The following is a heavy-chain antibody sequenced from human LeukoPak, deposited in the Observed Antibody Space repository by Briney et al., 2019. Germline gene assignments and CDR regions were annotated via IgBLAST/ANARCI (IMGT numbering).Heavy chain of an antibody. Sequence: ASVEVSCKASGYTFTGYYMHWVRQAPGQGLEWMGRINPNSGGTNYAQKFQGRVTMTRDTSISTAYMELSRLRSDDTAVYYCARDGGAGWSAFDYWGQGTLVTVSS. CDR1: GYTFTGYY. J-gene: IGHJ4*02. CDR2: INPNSGGT. D-gene: IGHD6-19*01. CDR3: ARDGGAGWSAFDY. V-gene: IGHV1-2*06.